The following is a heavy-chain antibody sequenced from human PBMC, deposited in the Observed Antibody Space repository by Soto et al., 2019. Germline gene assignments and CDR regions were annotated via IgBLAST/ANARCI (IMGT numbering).Heavy chain of an antibody. Sequence: ETLSLTGAGYGRSLSGYYWSWIRQPPGKALEWIGEINHSGNTNYNPSLKSRVTISVDTSKNQLFLNLSSVTAADTAMYYCARHHVRGRTIAGAAEFWGQGTLVTVSS. CDR1: GRSLSGYY. CDR3: ARHHVRGRTIAGAAEF. CDR2: INHSGNT. J-gene: IGHJ4*02. D-gene: IGHD1-26*01. V-gene: IGHV4-34*01.